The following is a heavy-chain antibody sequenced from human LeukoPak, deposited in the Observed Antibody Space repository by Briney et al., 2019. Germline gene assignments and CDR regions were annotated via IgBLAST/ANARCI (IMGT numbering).Heavy chain of an antibody. CDR1: GDSISSGFHY. D-gene: IGHD1-26*01. CDR3: ASTSGSYFPFDY. CDR2: IYYSGST. Sequence: SQTLSLTCSVSGDSISSGFHYWSWLRQPAGKGLEWIGYIYYSGSTNYNPSLKSRVTISVDTSKNQFSLKLSSVTAADTAVYYCASTSGSYFPFDYWGQGTLVTVSS. V-gene: IGHV4-61*10. J-gene: IGHJ4*02.